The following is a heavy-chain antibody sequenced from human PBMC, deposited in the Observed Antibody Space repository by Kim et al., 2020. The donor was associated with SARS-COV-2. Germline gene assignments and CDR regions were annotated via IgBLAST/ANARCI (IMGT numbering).Heavy chain of an antibody. J-gene: IGHJ5*02. CDR3: ARLHSSGWYGVWFDP. D-gene: IGHD6-19*01. Sequence: PSLKRRVTISVDTSKNQFSLKLSSVTAADTAVYYCARLHSSGWYGVWFDPWGQGTLVTVSS. V-gene: IGHV4-39*01.